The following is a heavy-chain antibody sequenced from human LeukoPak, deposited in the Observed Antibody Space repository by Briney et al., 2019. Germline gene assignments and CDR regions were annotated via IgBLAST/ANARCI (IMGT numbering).Heavy chain of an antibody. D-gene: IGHD4-17*01. CDR2: IYYSGTT. CDR1: GGSFSYYY. CDR3: AREDPQTTVPEGMDV. Sequence: SETLSLTCTVSGGSFSYYYWSWIRQSPGKGLEWIGYIYYSGTTNYNPSLKSRVTISVDTSKNQFSLQLRSVTAADTAVYYCAREDPQTTVPEGMDVWGQGTTVTVSS. V-gene: IGHV4-59*01. J-gene: IGHJ6*02.